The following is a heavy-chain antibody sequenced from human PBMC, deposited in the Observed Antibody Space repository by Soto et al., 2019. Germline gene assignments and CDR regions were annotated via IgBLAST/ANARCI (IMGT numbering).Heavy chain of an antibody. Sequence: GASVKVSCKASGGTFSSYAISWVRQAPGQGLEWMGGIIPIFGTANYAQKFQGRVTITADESTSTAYMELSSLRSEDTAVYYCARSETVLLWFGELLSWGQGTLVTVSS. CDR2: IIPIFGTA. J-gene: IGHJ4*02. V-gene: IGHV1-69*13. D-gene: IGHD3-10*01. CDR1: GGTFSSYA. CDR3: ARSETVLLWFGELLS.